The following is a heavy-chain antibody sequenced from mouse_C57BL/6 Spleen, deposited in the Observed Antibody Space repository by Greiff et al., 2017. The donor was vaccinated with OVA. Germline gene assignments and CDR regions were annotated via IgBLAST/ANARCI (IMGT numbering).Heavy chain of an antibody. D-gene: IGHD5-1-1*01. CDR3: ARWIPPEDY. CDR1: GYAFSSSW. Sequence: QVQLKESGPELVKPGASVKISCKASGYAFSSSWMNWVKQRPGKGLEWIGRIYPGDGDTNYNGKFKGKATLTADKSSSTAYMQLSSLTSEDSAVYFCARWIPPEDYWGQGTSVTVSS. J-gene: IGHJ4*01. V-gene: IGHV1-82*01. CDR2: IYPGDGDT.